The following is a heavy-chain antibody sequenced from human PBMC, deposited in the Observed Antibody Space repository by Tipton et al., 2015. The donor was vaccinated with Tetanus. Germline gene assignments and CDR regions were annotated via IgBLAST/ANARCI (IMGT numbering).Heavy chain of an antibody. CDR1: GYTFTGYY. CDR2: IDPNSGAT. J-gene: IGHJ6*02. V-gene: IGHV1-2*02. CDR3: ARDRGDYIYYGMDV. D-gene: IGHD3-22*01. Sequence: QMQLVQSGAEVKKPGASVKVSCKASGYTFTGYYIYWVRLAPGQGLEWMGWIDPNSGATVYAQKFQGRVTMTRDTSISTAYMELRSLRSDDTAVYYCARDRGDYIYYGMDVWGPGTTVTVS.